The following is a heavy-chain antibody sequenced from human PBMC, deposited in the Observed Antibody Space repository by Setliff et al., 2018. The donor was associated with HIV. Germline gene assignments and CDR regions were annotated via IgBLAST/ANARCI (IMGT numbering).Heavy chain of an antibody. Sequence: LSLTCAVYGGSFSGFYWSWIRQPPGKGLEWIGEINHSGSTTYNPSLKSRVTISVDTSKNHFSLKLSSVTAADTAVYYCANFLPDTAAAGPRFDYWGQGTLVTVSS. V-gene: IGHV4-34*01. CDR1: GGSFSGFY. J-gene: IGHJ4*02. CDR3: ANFLPDTAAAGPRFDY. CDR2: INHSGST. D-gene: IGHD6-13*01.